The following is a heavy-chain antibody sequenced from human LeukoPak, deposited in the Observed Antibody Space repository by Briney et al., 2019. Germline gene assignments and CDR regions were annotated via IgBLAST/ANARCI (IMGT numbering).Heavy chain of an antibody. CDR2: TSHSGST. J-gene: IGHJ4*02. Sequence: SEALSLTCAVSGGSISSGNWWSWVRQPPGKGLEWIGETSHSGSTNYNPSLKSRVTISVDKSKNQFSLKLSSVIAADTAVYYCARGGLTFGGYWGQGTLVTVSS. V-gene: IGHV4-4*02. CDR3: ARGGLTFGGY. D-gene: IGHD3-10*01. CDR1: GGSISSGNW.